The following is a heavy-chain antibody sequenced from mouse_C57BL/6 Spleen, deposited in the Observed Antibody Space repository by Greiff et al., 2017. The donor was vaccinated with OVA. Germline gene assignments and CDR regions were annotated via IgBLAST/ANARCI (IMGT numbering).Heavy chain of an antibody. J-gene: IGHJ1*03. V-gene: IGHV1-63*01. CDR1: GYTFTNYW. CDR3: ARSIYDGYYVRYFDV. CDR2: IYPGGGYT. Sequence: QVQLQQSGAELVRPGTSVKMSCKASGYTFTNYWIGWAKQRPGHGLEWIGDIYPGGGYTNYNEKIKGKATLTADKSSSTAYMQCSSLTSEDSAIYYCARSIYDGYYVRYFDVWGTVTTLTVSS. D-gene: IGHD2-3*01.